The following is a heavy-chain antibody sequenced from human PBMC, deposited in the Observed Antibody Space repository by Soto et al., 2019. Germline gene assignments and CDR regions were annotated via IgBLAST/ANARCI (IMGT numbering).Heavy chain of an antibody. CDR3: ARKPLSAIQGWAFGMDV. V-gene: IGHV3-53*02. CDR1: GFSISSNY. Sequence: ELQLVETGGGLIQTGGSLRLSCAVSGFSISSNYIAWVRQPPGKGLEWVSTTFSGGNTEYAASVKGRCSISIDNYKNTLYLQMDNLRVEDTAVYYCARKPLSAIQGWAFGMDVWGQGTTVSVPS. CDR2: TFSGGNT. D-gene: IGHD2-21*01. J-gene: IGHJ6*02.